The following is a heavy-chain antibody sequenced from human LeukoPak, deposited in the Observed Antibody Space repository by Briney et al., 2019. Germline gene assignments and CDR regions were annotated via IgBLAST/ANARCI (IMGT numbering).Heavy chain of an antibody. D-gene: IGHD2-15*01. V-gene: IGHV3-74*01. J-gene: IGHJ4*02. CDR2: IARDGSST. CDR3: ARDYGSLGDF. Sequence: GGSLRLSCAASGFTFRSYAMHWVRHAPGKGLVWVSRIARDGSSTTYADSVKGRFTISRDNAKNTLYLQMNSLRAEDSAMYYCARDYGSLGDFWGQGTLVTVSS. CDR1: GFTFRSYA.